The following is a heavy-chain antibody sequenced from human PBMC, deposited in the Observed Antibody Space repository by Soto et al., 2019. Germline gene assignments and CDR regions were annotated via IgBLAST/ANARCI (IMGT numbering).Heavy chain of an antibody. J-gene: IGHJ6*02. V-gene: IGHV3-23*01. CDR3: AKLGDQAAAGTRADSYYVSGMDV. CDR2: ISGSGGST. Sequence: HPAGCLRLSCAASGFTFSSYAITWVRQAPGKGLEWVSAISGSGGSTYYADSVKGRFTISRDNSKNTLYLQMNSLRAEDTAVYYCAKLGDQAAAGTRADSYYVSGMDVWGQGTTVTVSS. D-gene: IGHD6-13*01. CDR1: GFTFSSYA.